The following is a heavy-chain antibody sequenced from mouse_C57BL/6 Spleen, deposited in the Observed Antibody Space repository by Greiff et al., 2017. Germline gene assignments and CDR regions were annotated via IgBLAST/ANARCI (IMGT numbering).Heavy chain of an antibody. V-gene: IGHV5-4*01. CDR3: ARDPLYGSRFPVYFDY. CDR2: ISDGGSYT. J-gene: IGHJ2*01. CDR1: GFTFSSYA. D-gene: IGHD1-1*01. Sequence: EVQLVESGGGLVKPGGSLKLSCAASGFTFSSYAMSWVRQTPEKRLEWVATISDGGSYTYYPDNVKGRFTISRDNAKNNLYLQMSHLKSEDTAMYYCARDPLYGSRFPVYFDYWGQGTTLTVSS.